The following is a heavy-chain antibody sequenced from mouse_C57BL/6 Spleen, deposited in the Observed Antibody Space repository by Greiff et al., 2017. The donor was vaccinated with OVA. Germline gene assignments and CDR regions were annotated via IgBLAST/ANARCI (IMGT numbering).Heavy chain of an antibody. D-gene: IGHD1-1*01. J-gene: IGHJ3*01. Sequence: EVMLVESGGGLVKPGGSLKLSCAASGFTFSSYAMSWVRQTPEKRLEWVATISDGGSYTYYPDNVKGRVTISRDNAKNNLYLQMSHLKSEDTAMYYCARGNYYGSSPGFAYWGQGTLVTVSA. CDR1: GFTFSSYA. CDR2: ISDGGSYT. V-gene: IGHV5-4*03. CDR3: ARGNYYGSSPGFAY.